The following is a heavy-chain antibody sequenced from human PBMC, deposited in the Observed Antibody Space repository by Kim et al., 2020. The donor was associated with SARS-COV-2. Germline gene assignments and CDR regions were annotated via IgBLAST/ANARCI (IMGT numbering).Heavy chain of an antibody. V-gene: IGHV4-39*01. CDR3: SAGIAAAGAVMDV. CDR1: GGSISSSSYY. CDR2: IYYSGST. J-gene: IGHJ6*02. D-gene: IGHD6-13*01. Sequence: SETLSLTCTVSGGSISSSSYYWGWIRQPPGKGLEWIGSIYYSGSTYYNPSLKSRVTISVDTSKNQFSLKLSSVTAADTAVYYCSAGIAAAGAVMDVWGQGTTVTVSS.